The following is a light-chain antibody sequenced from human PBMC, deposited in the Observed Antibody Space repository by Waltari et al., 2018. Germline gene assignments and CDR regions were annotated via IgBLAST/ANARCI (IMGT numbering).Light chain of an antibody. V-gene: IGKV1-33*01. CDR1: QNIHNY. J-gene: IGKJ5*01. Sequence: DIQLTQSPSSLSASVGDRVTFTCQASQNIHNYLICYQQKSGKAPKLLIYDASTLETGVPSRFGGSGSGTDFTLTISSLQPEDVATYYCQQYNTVPITFGQGTRLQIK. CDR2: DAS. CDR3: QQYNTVPIT.